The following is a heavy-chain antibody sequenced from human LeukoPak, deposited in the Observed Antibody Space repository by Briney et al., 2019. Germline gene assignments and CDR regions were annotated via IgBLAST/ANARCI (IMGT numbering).Heavy chain of an antibody. Sequence: SETLSLTCAVYGGSFSDYYWSWIRQPPGKGLEWIGEINHSGSTNYNPSLKSRVTISVDTSKNQFSLKLSSVTAADTAVYYCARALGYCSGGSCKTYYYYYMDVWGKGTTVTVSS. CDR1: GGSFSDYY. CDR3: ARALGYCSGGSCKTYYYYYMDV. V-gene: IGHV4-34*01. CDR2: INHSGST. J-gene: IGHJ6*03. D-gene: IGHD2-15*01.